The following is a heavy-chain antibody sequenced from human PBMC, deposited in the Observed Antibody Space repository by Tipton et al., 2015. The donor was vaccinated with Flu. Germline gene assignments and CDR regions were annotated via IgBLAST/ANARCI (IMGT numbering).Heavy chain of an antibody. Sequence: TLSLTCTDSRGSISSSSYNWGWIRQPPGKGLEWIANIYYSGRTYYNPSLKSRVTISVDTSKNQFSLKLNSVTAADTAVYYCARLSYYDVDLKNFYFEDWGQGTLVTVSS. V-gene: IGHV4-39*01. J-gene: IGHJ4*02. D-gene: IGHD3-10*02. CDR1: RGSISSSSYN. CDR3: ARLSYYDVDLKNFYFED. CDR2: IYYSGRT.